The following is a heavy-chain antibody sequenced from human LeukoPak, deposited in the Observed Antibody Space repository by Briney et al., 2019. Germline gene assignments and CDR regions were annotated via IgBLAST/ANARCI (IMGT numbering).Heavy chain of an antibody. V-gene: IGHV4-61*08. J-gene: IGHJ6*03. D-gene: IGHD5-18*01. CDR3: ARFFQGIQLWLRGPSYMDV. CDR2: IYYSGST. CDR1: GWSFSGGYY. Sequence: SETLSLTCAVYGWSFSGGYYWSWIRQPPGKGREWIGYIYYSGSTNYNPSLKSRVTISVDTSKNQFSLKLSSVTAADTAVYYCARFFQGIQLWLRGPSYMDVWGKGTTVTVSS.